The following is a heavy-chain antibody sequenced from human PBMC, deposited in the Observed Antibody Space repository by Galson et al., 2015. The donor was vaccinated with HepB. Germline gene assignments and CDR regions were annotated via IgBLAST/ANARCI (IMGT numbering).Heavy chain of an antibody. Sequence: SLRLSCAASGFTVSSNYMSWVRQAPGKGLEWVSSINTSGHTIYYADSVKGRFTISRDNSKNTLYLQMNSLRAEDTALYYCAKGAGSSWHDYWGQGTLVTVSS. CDR1: GFTVSSNY. CDR2: INTSGHTI. V-gene: IGHV3-23*01. J-gene: IGHJ4*02. D-gene: IGHD6-13*01. CDR3: AKGAGSSWHDY.